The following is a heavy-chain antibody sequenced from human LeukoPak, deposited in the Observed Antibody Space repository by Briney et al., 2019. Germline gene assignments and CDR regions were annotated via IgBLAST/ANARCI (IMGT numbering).Heavy chain of an antibody. V-gene: IGHV4-39*01. CDR2: IYYSGST. CDR3: ARHDGYSAYDYHYYMDV. J-gene: IGHJ6*03. D-gene: IGHD5-12*01. CDR1: GGSISSSNYY. Sequence: PSETLSLICTVSGGSISSSNYYWGWIRQPPGKGLEWIGSIYYSGSTYDNPALKSRVTISVDTSKNQFSLKLSSVTAADTAVYYCARHDGYSAYDYHYYMDVWGKGTTVTVSS.